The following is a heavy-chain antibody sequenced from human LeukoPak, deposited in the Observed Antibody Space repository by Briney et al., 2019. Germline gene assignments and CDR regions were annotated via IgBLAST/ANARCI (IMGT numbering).Heavy chain of an antibody. CDR1: GFIFSNYP. CDR2: LTGSDSRT. V-gene: IGHV3-23*01. CDR3: AKHFYDSGSYYNVDS. D-gene: IGHD3-10*01. Sequence: HTGGSLRLSCAASGFIFSNYPMSWVRQAPGKGLEWVSALTGSDSRTYYADSVKGRFTISRENSKKTLYLQMNSLRADDTAVYYCAKHFYDSGSYYNVDSWGQGTLVTVSS. J-gene: IGHJ4*02.